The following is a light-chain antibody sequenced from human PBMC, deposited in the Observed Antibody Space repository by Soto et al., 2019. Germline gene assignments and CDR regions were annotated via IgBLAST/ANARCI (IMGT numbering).Light chain of an antibody. CDR3: QRYNSYPRT. V-gene: IGKV1-5*03. CDR2: RAS. Sequence: DIQMTQSPSTLSASVGDSVTITCRASQSISTWLAWFQQKPGKATKVLIYRASSLESGIPSRFSGSGSGTEFTITSGSLQPDDFATYYCQRYNSYPRTFGQGTKVDIK. CDR1: QSISTW. J-gene: IGKJ1*01.